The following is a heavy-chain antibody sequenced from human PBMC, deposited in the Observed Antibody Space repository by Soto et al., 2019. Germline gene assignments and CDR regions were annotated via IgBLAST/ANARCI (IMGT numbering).Heavy chain of an antibody. CDR2: ISAYNGNT. CDR3: ARGNPGKLYYYYYGMDV. D-gene: IGHD6-6*01. CDR1: GYTFTSYG. Sequence: ASVKVSCKASGYTFTSYGISWVRQAPGQGLEWMGWISAYNGNTNYAQKLQGRVTMTTDTSTSTAYMELRSLRSDDTAVYYCARGNPGKLYYYYYGMDVWGQGTTVTVSS. V-gene: IGHV1-18*01. J-gene: IGHJ6*02.